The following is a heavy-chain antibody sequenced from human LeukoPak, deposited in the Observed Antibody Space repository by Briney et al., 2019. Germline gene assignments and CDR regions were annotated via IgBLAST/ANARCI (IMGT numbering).Heavy chain of an antibody. CDR3: ARGLVGAPSDFDY. Sequence: GGSLRLSYAASGFTFSSYIMNWVRQAPGKGLEWVSSISSSSSYIYYADSVKGRFTISRDNAKNSLYLQANSLRAEDTAVYYCARGLVGAPSDFDYWGQGTLVTVSS. J-gene: IGHJ4*02. V-gene: IGHV3-21*01. CDR1: GFTFSSYI. D-gene: IGHD1-26*01. CDR2: ISSSSSYI.